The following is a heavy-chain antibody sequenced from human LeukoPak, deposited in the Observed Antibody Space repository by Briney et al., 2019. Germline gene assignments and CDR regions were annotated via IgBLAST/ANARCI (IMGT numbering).Heavy chain of an antibody. CDR3: LRWRGHAFFES. CDR2: IKEDGSVT. CDR1: GFFLSSYW. V-gene: IGHV3-7*03. Sequence: GGSLRLSCAASGFFLSSYWMTWVRQAPGKGLEWVAHIKEDGSVTEYSESVKGRFTVSRDNAKNSLYLQMNTLRAEDTAVYYCLRWRGHAFFESWGQGTLVTVSS. D-gene: IGHD3-16*01. J-gene: IGHJ5*01.